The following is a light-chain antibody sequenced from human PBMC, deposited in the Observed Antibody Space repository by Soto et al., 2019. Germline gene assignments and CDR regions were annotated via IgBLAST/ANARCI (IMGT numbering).Light chain of an antibody. Sequence: IILTQSPGTLSLSTGEGATLSCKASQTVISTHLAWYQQKPGQAPRLLIYATSNRATGIPDRFSGSGSGRDFTLTIDRLEPEDFAVYYCQQYDSSSVTFGQGTRLEIK. CDR1: QTVISTH. CDR3: QQYDSSSVT. V-gene: IGKV3-20*01. J-gene: IGKJ5*01. CDR2: ATS.